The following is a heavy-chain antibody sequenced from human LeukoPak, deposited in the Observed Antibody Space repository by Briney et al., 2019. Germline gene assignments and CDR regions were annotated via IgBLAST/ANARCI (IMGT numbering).Heavy chain of an antibody. CDR1: GXSISSSTYY. D-gene: IGHD4-11*01. Sequence: SETLSLTCNVSGXSISSSTYYWSWIRQPPGMGLELIGSIYYSGSTLYNASLKSRVTISVDTSKNHFSLKLSSVTAADTAVYYCARHFHYSNNWFDPWGQGTLVTVSS. CDR2: IYYSGST. J-gene: IGHJ5*02. V-gene: IGHV4-39*01. CDR3: ARHFHYSNNWFDP.